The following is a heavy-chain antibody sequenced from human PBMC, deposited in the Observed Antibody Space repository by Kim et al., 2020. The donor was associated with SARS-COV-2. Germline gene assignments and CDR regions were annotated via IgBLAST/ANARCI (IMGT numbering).Heavy chain of an antibody. Sequence: IYYADSGKGRFTTAKNSAKNELYVQRSSLSVEDTAVYYCARDGGVSGLFDYWGHGTLVTVSS. D-gene: IGHD3-16*01. CDR2: I. J-gene: IGHJ4*01. CDR3: ARDGGVSGLFDY. V-gene: IGHV3-11*04.